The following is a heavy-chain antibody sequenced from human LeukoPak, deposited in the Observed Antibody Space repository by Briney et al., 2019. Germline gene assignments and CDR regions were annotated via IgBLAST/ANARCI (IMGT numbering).Heavy chain of an antibody. J-gene: IGHJ4*02. V-gene: IGHV3-21*01. CDR2: ISGSSSYI. CDR1: GFTFSSYS. Sequence: PGGSLTLSCAASGFTFSSYSMNWVRQAPGKALEWVSSISGSSSYIYYADSVKGRFTISRDDAKTSLYLQMNSLRAEDTAVYYCARNSGTYYPFSYWGQGTLVTVSS. D-gene: IGHD1-26*01. CDR3: ARNSGTYYPFSY.